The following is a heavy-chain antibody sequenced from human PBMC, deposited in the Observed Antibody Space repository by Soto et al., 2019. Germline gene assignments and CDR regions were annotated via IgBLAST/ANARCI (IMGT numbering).Heavy chain of an antibody. J-gene: IGHJ4*02. D-gene: IGHD3-22*01. V-gene: IGHV1-2*02. Sequence: GASVKVSCKASGYTFTGYYMHWVRQAPGQGLEWMGWINPNSGGTNYAQKFQGRVTMTRDTSISTAYMELSRLRSDDTAVYYCARVHYYDSSGYSLNYWGQGTLVTVSS. CDR3: ARVHYYDSSGYSLNY. CDR2: INPNSGGT. CDR1: GYTFTGYY.